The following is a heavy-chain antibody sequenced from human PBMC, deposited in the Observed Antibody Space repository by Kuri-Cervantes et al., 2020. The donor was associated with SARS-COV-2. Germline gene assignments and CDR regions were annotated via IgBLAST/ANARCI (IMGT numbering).Heavy chain of an antibody. CDR2: INPSGGST. CDR3: ARGANTQRLLNIVVANNWFDP. D-gene: IGHD2-15*01. J-gene: IGHJ5*02. CDR1: GYTFTTYY. V-gene: IGHV1-46*03. Sequence: ASVKVSCKASGYTFTTYYMHWVRQAPGQGLEWMGIINPSGGSTSYAQKFQGRVTMTRDTSTSTVYMELSSLRSEDTAVYYCARGANTQRLLNIVVANNWFDPCGQGTLVTVSS.